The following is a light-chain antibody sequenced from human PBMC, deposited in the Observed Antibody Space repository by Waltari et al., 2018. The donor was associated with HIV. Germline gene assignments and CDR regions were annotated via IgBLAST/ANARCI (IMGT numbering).Light chain of an antibody. J-gene: IGKJ3*01. CDR1: QGIRNY. V-gene: IGKV1-27*01. CDR3: QKYNSAPPFT. Sequence: DIQMTQSPSSLSASVGDRVTITCRASQGIRNYLAWYQQKPGKVPELLIYRASTLQSGVPSRFSGSGSGTDFTLTISSLQPEDVATYYCQKYNSAPPFT. CDR2: RAS.